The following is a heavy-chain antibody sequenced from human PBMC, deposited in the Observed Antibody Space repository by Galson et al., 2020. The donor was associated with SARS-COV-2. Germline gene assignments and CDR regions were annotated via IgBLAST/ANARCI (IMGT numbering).Heavy chain of an antibody. CDR3: AREGWGDIVEVPCEEYYYGMDV. CDR2: IYTSGST. Sequence: SETLSLTCTVSVGSISSYYWSWIRQPAGKGLEWIGRIYTSGSTNYNPSLKSRVTMSVDTSKIQFSLKLSSVTAADTAVYYCAREGWGDIVEVPCEEYYYGMDVWGQGTTVTVS. D-gene: IGHD2-2*01. CDR1: VGSISSYY. V-gene: IGHV4-4*07. J-gene: IGHJ6*02.